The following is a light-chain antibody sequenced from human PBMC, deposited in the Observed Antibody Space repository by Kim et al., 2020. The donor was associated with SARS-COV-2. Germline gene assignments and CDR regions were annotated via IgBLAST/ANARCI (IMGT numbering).Light chain of an antibody. J-gene: IGLJ3*02. CDR3: NSRDSSGNHLV. Sequence: MGQAARITCQGDSLRSYYASWYQQKPGQAPVLVIYGKNNRPSGIPDRFSGSSSGNTASLTITGAQAEDEADYYCNSRDSSGNHLVFGGGTQLTVL. CDR1: SLRSYY. CDR2: GKN. V-gene: IGLV3-19*01.